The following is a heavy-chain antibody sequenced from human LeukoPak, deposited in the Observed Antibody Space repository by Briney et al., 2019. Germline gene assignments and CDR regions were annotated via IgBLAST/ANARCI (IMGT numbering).Heavy chain of an antibody. CDR1: GCTFTSYG. Sequence: ASVKVSCKASGCTFTSYGISWVRQAPGQGLEWMGWISAYNGNTNYAQKLQGRVTMTTDTSTSTAYMELRSLRSDDTAAYYCARDHCSGGSCYPPCYWGQGTLVTVSS. CDR2: ISAYNGNT. V-gene: IGHV1-18*01. D-gene: IGHD2-15*01. J-gene: IGHJ4*02. CDR3: ARDHCSGGSCYPPCY.